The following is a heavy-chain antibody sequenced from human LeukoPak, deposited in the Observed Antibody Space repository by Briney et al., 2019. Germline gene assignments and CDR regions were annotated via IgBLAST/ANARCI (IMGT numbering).Heavy chain of an antibody. Sequence: GASVKVSCKASGYTFTSYYMHWVRQAPGQGLEWMGIINPSGGSTSYAQKFQGRVTMTRDTSTSTVYMELSSLRSEDTAVYYCARSNSPRITIFGVVTNYYYGMDVWGQGTTVTVSS. D-gene: IGHD3-3*01. J-gene: IGHJ6*02. CDR1: GYTFTSYY. V-gene: IGHV1-46*01. CDR3: ARSNSPRITIFGVVTNYYYGMDV. CDR2: INPSGGST.